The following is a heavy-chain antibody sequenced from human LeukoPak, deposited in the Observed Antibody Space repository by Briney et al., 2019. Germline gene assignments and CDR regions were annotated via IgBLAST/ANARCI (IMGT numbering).Heavy chain of an antibody. CDR2: IYSSGST. CDR3: ARLSSYYFDS. Sequence: SETLSLTCTVSGGSISSYYWNWIRQSPGKILEWIGHIYSSGSTNYNPSLKSRVTISLDTSKNQISLKLISVTAADTAVYYCARLSSYYFDSWGQGTLVTVSS. J-gene: IGHJ4*02. V-gene: IGHV4-59*01. D-gene: IGHD3-10*01. CDR1: GGSISSYY.